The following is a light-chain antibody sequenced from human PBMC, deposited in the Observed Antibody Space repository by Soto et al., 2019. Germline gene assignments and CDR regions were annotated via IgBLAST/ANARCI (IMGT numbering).Light chain of an antibody. CDR1: QGISNY. V-gene: IGKV1-27*01. CDR3: QKYNSDPFP. CDR2: GAS. Sequence: DIQMTQSPSSLSASVGDTVTVTCRASQGISNYLAWYQQKPGKVPKLLIYGASTLQEGVPSRFSGSGSGTDFTLTISSLQPEDGATYYCQKYNSDPFPFGPGTKVDIK. J-gene: IGKJ3*01.